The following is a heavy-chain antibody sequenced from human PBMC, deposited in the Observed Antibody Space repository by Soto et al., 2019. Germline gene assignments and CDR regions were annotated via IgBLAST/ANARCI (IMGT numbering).Heavy chain of an antibody. V-gene: IGHV1-69*13. Sequence: GASVRVSCKASGGTFSSYAISWVRQAPGQGLEWMGGIIPIFGTANYAQKFQGRVTITADESTSTAYMELSSLRSEDTAVYYCARDHSVIYYAPRCFDPWGQGPLVTVS. J-gene: IGHJ5*02. CDR1: GGTFSSYA. CDR3: ARDHSVIYYAPRCFDP. CDR2: IIPIFGTA. D-gene: IGHD1-26*01.